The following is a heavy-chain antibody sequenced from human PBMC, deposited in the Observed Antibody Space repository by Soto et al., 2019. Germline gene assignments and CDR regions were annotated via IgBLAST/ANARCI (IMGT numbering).Heavy chain of an antibody. J-gene: IGHJ6*03. CDR3: ARGRNLFCCYWPPYYMDV. CDR1: GGSFSGYY. V-gene: IGHV4-34*01. Sequence: SETLSLTCAVYGGSFSGYYWSWIRQPPGKGLEWIGEIIHSGSTNYNPSLKSRVTISVDTSKNQFSLKLSSVTAADTAVYYCARGRNLFCCYWPPYYMDVWGKGTTVTVSS. D-gene: IGHD2-2*01. CDR2: IIHSGST.